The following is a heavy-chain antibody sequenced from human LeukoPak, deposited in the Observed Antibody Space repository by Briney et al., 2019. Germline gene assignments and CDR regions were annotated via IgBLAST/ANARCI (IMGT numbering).Heavy chain of an antibody. CDR1: AFTFKTYT. V-gene: IGHV3-21*01. J-gene: IGHJ4*02. CDR2: ISTAGNLI. D-gene: IGHD5-24*01. Sequence: GGSLRLSCVASAFTFKTYTLNGVRQTPGKGLEGVSYISTAGNLINYADSVRGRFTISRDNAKNSLYLYMSSLTPEDTAVYYCARTVEGHFDFRGQGTLVTVSS. CDR3: ARTVEGHFDF.